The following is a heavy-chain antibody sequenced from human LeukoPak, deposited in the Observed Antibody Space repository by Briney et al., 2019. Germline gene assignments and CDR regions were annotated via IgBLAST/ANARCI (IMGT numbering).Heavy chain of an antibody. CDR1: VFTFSNAW. CDR3: SGYSSSWYYLDP. Sequence: GGSLRLSCAASVFTFSNAWMSWVRQALGKGGGWVGRIKRKTEGATTEYAAPVKGRFTISRDDSKDMLYQQMNSLKTEDTAVYYCSGYSSSWYYLDPWGQGTLVTVSS. J-gene: IGHJ5*02. CDR2: IKRKTEGATT. D-gene: IGHD6-13*01. V-gene: IGHV3-15*01.